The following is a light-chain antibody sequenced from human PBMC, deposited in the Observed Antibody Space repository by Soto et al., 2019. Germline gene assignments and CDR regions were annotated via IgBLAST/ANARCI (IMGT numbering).Light chain of an antibody. Sequence: VLTQTPLSSPVTLGQPASISCRSSQSLVYSDGNTYLSWLQQRPGQPPRLLIYQVSNRFSGVPDRFSGGGVGTDFTLKISRVEAEDVGVYSCIPFSHFPRTFGQGTKVEIK. CDR1: QSLVYSDGNTY. J-gene: IGKJ1*01. CDR2: QVS. V-gene: IGKV2-24*01. CDR3: IPFSHFPRT.